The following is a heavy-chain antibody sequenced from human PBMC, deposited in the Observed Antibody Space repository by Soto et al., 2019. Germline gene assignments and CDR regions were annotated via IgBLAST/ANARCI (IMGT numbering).Heavy chain of an antibody. J-gene: IGHJ3*02. CDR2: IIPIFGTA. Sequence: QVQLVQSGAEVKKPGSSVKVSCKASGGTFSSYAISWVRQAPGQGLEWMGGIIPIFGTANYAQKFHGRVTITADECTGTAYMEMSSLRSEDTAVYYCARDSPPRYCSSASCYELYAFDIWGQGTMVTVSS. CDR3: ARDSPPRYCSSASCYELYAFDI. V-gene: IGHV1-69*01. D-gene: IGHD2-2*01. CDR1: GGTFSSYA.